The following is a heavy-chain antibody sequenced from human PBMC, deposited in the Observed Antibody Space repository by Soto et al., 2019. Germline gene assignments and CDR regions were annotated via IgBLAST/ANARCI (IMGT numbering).Heavy chain of an antibody. CDR2: INHSGST. CDR3: ARGREYSSSSGEYFQH. J-gene: IGHJ1*01. CDR1: GGSFSGYY. Sequence: SETLSLTCAVYGGSFSGYYWSWIRQPPGKGLEWIGEINHSGSTNYNPSLKSRVTISVDTSKIQFSLKLSSVTAADTAVYYCARGREYSSSSGEYFQHWGQGTLVTVSS. V-gene: IGHV4-34*01. D-gene: IGHD6-6*01.